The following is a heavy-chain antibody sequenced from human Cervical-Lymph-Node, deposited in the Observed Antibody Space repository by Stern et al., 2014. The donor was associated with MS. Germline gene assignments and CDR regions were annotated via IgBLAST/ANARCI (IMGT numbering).Heavy chain of an antibody. CDR2: LRTLFSTT. D-gene: IGHD6-6*01. V-gene: IGHV1-69*01. Sequence: VQLVQSGAEVKKPGSSVKVSCKASGGTFNSYVISWVRQAPGQGLEWMGGLRTLFSTTHYAQKLQGRVTITADESRSTTYMELTSLRSDDTAVYYCARGGIGSSRLYYHFYGMDVWGQGTTVTVSS. CDR3: ARGGIGSSRLYYHFYGMDV. CDR1: GGTFNSYV. J-gene: IGHJ6*02.